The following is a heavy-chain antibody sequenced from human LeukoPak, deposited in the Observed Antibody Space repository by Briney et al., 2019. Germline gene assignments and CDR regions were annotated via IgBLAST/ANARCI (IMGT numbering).Heavy chain of an antibody. V-gene: IGHV3-23*01. CDR1: GGSISSSSYY. CDR2: ISGSGGST. D-gene: IGHD1-26*01. Sequence: ETLSLTCTVSGGSISSSSYYWGWIRQPPGKGLEWVSAISGSGGSTYYADSVKGRFTISRDNSKNTLYLQMNSLRAEDTAVYYCAKSQSYQIYYYTIDVWGQGTTVTVSS. CDR3: AKSQSYQIYYYTIDV. J-gene: IGHJ6*02.